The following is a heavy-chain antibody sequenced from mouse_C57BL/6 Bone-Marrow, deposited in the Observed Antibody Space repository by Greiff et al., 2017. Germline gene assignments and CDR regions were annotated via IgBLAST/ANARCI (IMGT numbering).Heavy chain of an antibody. J-gene: IGHJ1*03. CDR1: GYTFTDYE. V-gene: IGHV1-15*01. Sequence: QVHVKQSGAELVRPGASVTLSCKASGYTFTDYEMHWVKQTPVHGLEWIGAIDPETGGTAYNQKFKGKAILTADKSSSTAYMELRSLTSEDSAVYYCTHSNYDLYWYFDVWGTGTTVTVSS. CDR2: IDPETGGT. D-gene: IGHD2-5*01. CDR3: THSNYDLYWYFDV.